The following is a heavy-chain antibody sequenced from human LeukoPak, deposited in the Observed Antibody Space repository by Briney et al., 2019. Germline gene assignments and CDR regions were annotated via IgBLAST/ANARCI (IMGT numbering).Heavy chain of an antibody. CDR2: INHSGST. Sequence: SETLSLTCTLSGGSISTYYWSWIRQPPGKGLEWIGEINHSGSTNYNPSLKSRVTISVDTSKNQFSLKLSSVTAADTAVYYCARAHYGDYDYFDYWGQGTLVTVSS. V-gene: IGHV4-34*01. CDR1: GGSISTYY. CDR3: ARAHYGDYDYFDY. J-gene: IGHJ4*02. D-gene: IGHD4-17*01.